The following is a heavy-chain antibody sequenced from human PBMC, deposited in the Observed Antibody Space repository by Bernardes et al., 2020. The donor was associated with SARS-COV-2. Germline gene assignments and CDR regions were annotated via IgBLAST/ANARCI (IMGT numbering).Heavy chain of an antibody. CDR2: ISSRGSSI. V-gene: IGHV3-11*01. J-gene: IGHJ5*02. Sequence: GSLRRSCAASGFTFSDYYMSWIRQAPGKGLEWVSTISSRGSSIYYADSVKGRFTISRDHAKNSLYLQMNSLRVEETAVYYCARGRSPGSGVNCRSWGQGTLVTVSS. D-gene: IGHD2-15*01. CDR1: GFTFSDYY. CDR3: ARGRSPGSGVNCRS.